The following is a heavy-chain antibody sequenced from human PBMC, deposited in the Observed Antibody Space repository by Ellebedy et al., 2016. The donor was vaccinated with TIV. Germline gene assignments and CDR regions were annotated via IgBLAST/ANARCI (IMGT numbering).Heavy chain of an antibody. CDR2: IGAADDS. D-gene: IGHD1-14*01. Sequence: GESLKISCAASGFTFSRYDMHWVRQGSGSGLEWVSSIGAADDSYYAGSVKGRVAISRENAKNSLHLQLHNLRVGDTAVYFCARATAWFDYWGQGTLVTVSS. CDR1: GFTFSRYD. J-gene: IGHJ4*02. V-gene: IGHV3-13*01. CDR3: ARATAWFDY.